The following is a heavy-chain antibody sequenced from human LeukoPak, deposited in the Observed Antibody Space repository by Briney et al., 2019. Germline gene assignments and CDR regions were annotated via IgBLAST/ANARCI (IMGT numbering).Heavy chain of an antibody. CDR1: GFTFSSHA. J-gene: IGHJ4*02. CDR3: AKIAYYDFWSGQPHY. V-gene: IGHV3-23*01. D-gene: IGHD3-3*01. CDR2: ISGSGGST. Sequence: SGGSLRLSCAASGFTFSSHAMSWVRQAPGKGLEWVSAISGSGGSTYYADSVKGRFTISRDNSKNTLYLQMNSLRAEDTAVYYCAKIAYYDFWSGQPHYWGQGTLVTVSS.